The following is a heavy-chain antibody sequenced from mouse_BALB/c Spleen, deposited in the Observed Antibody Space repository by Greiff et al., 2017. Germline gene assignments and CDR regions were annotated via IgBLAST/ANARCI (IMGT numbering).Heavy chain of an antibody. D-gene: IGHD1-1*01. J-gene: IGHJ3*01. Sequence: EVKLVESGGDLVKPGGSLKLSCAASGFTFSSYGMSWVRQTPDKRLEWVATISSGGSYTYYPDSVKGRFTISRDNAKNTLYLQMSSLKSEDTAMYYCAREGFGSSSWFAYWGQGTLVTVSA. CDR2: ISSGGSYT. V-gene: IGHV5-6*01. CDR3: AREGFGSSSWFAY. CDR1: GFTFSSYG.